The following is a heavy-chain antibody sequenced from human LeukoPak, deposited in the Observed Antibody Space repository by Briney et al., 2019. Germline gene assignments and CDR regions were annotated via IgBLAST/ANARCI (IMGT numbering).Heavy chain of an antibody. CDR2: IIPIFGTA. D-gene: IGHD6-13*01. Sequence: SVKVSCKASGGTFSSYAISWVRQAPGQGLEWMGGIIPIFGTANYAQKFQGRVTITADESTSTAYMELSSLRSEDTAVYYCAREDGSGIAANYWGQGTLVTVSS. V-gene: IGHV1-69*13. J-gene: IGHJ4*02. CDR3: AREDGSGIAANY. CDR1: GGTFSSYA.